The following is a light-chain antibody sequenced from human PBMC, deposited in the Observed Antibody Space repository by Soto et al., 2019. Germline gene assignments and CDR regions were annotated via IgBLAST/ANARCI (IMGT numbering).Light chain of an antibody. CDR3: QSYDSSLSASVV. Sequence: QSVLTQPPSVSGAPGQRVTISCTGNSSNIGTGYDVHWYQLLPRTAPKLLIYANNNRPSGVPDRFSGSRSGTSASLAITGLQAEDEAEYYCQSYDSSLSASVVFGGGTQLT. V-gene: IGLV1-40*01. J-gene: IGLJ2*01. CDR1: SSNIGTGYD. CDR2: ANN.